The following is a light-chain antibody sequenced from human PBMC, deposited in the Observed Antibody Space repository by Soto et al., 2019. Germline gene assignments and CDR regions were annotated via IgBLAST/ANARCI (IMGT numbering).Light chain of an antibody. Sequence: DIQMTQSPSSLSASVGDRVTITCRASQSISSYLNWYQQKPGKAPKLLIYAASSLQSGVPSRFSGSGSGTDFTLIISSLQPEDFATYYCQQSYSTPTFGQGTGLEIK. J-gene: IGKJ5*01. CDR1: QSISSY. CDR3: QQSYSTPT. V-gene: IGKV1-39*01. CDR2: AAS.